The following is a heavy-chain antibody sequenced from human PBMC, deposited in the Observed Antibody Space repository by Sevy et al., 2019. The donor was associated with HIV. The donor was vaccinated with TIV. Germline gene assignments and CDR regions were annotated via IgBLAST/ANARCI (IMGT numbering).Heavy chain of an antibody. Sequence: GGSLRLSCTASGFTFGDYAMNWFRQAPGKGLEGVGFIRTNAYGGTTEYAASVKGRFTISRDDSKSIAYLQMNSLKTEDTAVYYCTRGRYTYVPFDYWGHGTLVTVSS. CDR3: TRGRYTYVPFDY. D-gene: IGHD3-10*02. CDR2: IRTNAYGGTT. CDR1: GFTFGDYA. V-gene: IGHV3-49*03. J-gene: IGHJ4*01.